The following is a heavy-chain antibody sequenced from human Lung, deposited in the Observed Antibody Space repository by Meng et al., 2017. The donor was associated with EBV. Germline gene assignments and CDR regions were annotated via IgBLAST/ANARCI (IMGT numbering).Heavy chain of an antibody. CDR2: INPNTWNP. Sequence: HVELMYSWVELKKPCAAGIVVCTASGYIFPNYALNWVRQARGQGLEWMGWINPNTWNPYYAQDFTGRFVISLYTSVRTAYLQISSLKAEDHAVYYCARDPDSAVCENCSSWGQGTLVTVSS. J-gene: IGHJ4*02. V-gene: IGHV7-4-1*02. D-gene: IGHD6-13*01. CDR3: ARDPDSAVCENCSS. CDR1: GYIFPNYA.